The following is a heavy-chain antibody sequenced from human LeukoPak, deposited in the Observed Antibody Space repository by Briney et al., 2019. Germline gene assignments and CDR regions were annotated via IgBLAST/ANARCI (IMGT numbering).Heavy chain of an antibody. V-gene: IGHV3-7*01. D-gene: IGHD3-3*01. J-gene: IGHJ4*02. CDR1: GFTFSNYW. Sequence: GGSLRLSCAASGFTFSNYWMSWVRQAPGKGLEWVANMKQDGSEKYYVDSVKGRFTISRDNAKNSLYPQMNSLRAEDTAVYYCARGNYDFWSGYYRPYYFDYWGQGTLVTVSS. CDR3: ARGNYDFWSGYYRPYYFDY. CDR2: MKQDGSEK.